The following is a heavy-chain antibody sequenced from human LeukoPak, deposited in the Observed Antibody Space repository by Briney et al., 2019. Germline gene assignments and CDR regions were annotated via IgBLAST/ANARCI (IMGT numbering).Heavy chain of an antibody. CDR3: ATTTIRLGY. CDR1: GGSISSYY. J-gene: IGHJ4*02. V-gene: IGHV4-59*12. D-gene: IGHD1-26*01. Sequence: SETLSLTCTVSGGSISSYYWSWIRQPPGKGLEGIGYIFYSGSTNYNPSLTSRVTISVDTSKNQFSLKLSSVTAADTAVYYCATTTIRLGYWGQGTLVTVSS. CDR2: IFYSGST.